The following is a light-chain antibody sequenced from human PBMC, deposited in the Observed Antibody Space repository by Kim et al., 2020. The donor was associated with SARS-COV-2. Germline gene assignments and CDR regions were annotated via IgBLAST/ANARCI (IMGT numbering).Light chain of an antibody. Sequence: DIVMTQSTDSLAVSLGERATINCKSSQSVLYSSNNKNYLAWYQQKPGQPPKLLIYWASTRESGVPDRFSGSGSGTDFTLTISSLQAEDAAVYYCQQYYSTPYTFGHGTKLEI. CDR3: QQYYSTPYT. J-gene: IGKJ2*01. CDR1: QSVLYSSNNKNY. CDR2: WAS. V-gene: IGKV4-1*01.